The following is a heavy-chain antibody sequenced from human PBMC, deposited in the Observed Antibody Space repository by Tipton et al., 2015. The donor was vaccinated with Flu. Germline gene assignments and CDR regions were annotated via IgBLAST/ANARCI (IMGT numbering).Heavy chain of an antibody. V-gene: IGHV3-48*03. D-gene: IGHD6-19*01. Sequence: SLRLSCAASGFTFSSYEMNWVRQAPGKGLEWVSYISNSGTTIYYADSVKGRFTISRDNAENSLYLQMNSLRAEDMAVYYCARETQWSNFDYWGQGTLISVSS. CDR1: GFTFSSYE. CDR2: ISNSGTTI. CDR3: ARETQWSNFDY. J-gene: IGHJ4*02.